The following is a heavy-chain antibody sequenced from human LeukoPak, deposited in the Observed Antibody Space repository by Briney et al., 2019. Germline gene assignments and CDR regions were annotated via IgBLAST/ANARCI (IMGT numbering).Heavy chain of an antibody. CDR2: ISYDGTNK. CDR1: GFTFRSYG. CDR3: AKDRTLMVRGVTLLPHYYFDY. Sequence: GRSLRLSCAASGFTFRSYGMHWVRQAPGKGLEWVAVISYDGTNKYYSDSVKGRFTISRDNSKNTLYLQMNSLRAEDTAVYYCAKDRTLMVRGVTLLPHYYFDYWGQGSLVTVSS. V-gene: IGHV3-30*18. D-gene: IGHD3-10*01. J-gene: IGHJ4*02.